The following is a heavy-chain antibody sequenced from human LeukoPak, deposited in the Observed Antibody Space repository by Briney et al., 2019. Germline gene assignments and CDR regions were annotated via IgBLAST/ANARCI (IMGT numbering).Heavy chain of an antibody. CDR2: IRSKANSYAT. V-gene: IGHV3-73*01. J-gene: IGHJ4*02. CDR1: GFTFSGSA. D-gene: IGHD3-9*01. Sequence: GGSLRLSCAASGFTFSGSAMHWVRQASGKGLEWVGRIRSKANSYATAYAASVKGRFTISRDDSKNTAYLQMNSLKTEDTAVYYCTPSLYDILTGSDYWGQGTLVTVSS. CDR3: TPSLYDILTGSDY.